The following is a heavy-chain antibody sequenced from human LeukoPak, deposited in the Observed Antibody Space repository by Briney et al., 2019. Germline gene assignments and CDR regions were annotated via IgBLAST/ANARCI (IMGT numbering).Heavy chain of an antibody. V-gene: IGHV5-51*01. CDR1: GYRFTSYW. D-gene: IGHD1-26*01. CDR3: ARSGGNYYSI. J-gene: IGHJ3*02. CDR2: IYPGDSDT. Sequence: GESLEISCKGSGYRFTSYWIGRVRQMPGKGLEWVGIIYPGDSDTIYSPSFQGQVTISADKSTSTANLQWSSLKVSDTAMYYCARSGGNYYSIWGQGTMVTVSS.